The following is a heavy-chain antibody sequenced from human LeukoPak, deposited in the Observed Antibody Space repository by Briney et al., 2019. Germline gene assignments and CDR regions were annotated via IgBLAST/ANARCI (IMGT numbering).Heavy chain of an antibody. CDR2: ISGSSGRT. J-gene: IGHJ4*02. V-gene: IGHV3-23*01. D-gene: IGHD3-10*01. Sequence: GGSLRLSCAASGFTFSNYAMNWVRQAPGKGLEWVSAISGSSGRTYYADSVKGRFTISRDNSKNTLYLQMNSLRTEDTARYYCARSFTMVRAYDYWGQGTLVTVSS. CDR3: ARSFTMVRAYDY. CDR1: GFTFSNYA.